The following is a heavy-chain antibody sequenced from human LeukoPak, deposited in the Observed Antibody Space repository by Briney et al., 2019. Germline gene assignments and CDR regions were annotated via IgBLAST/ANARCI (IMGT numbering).Heavy chain of an antibody. CDR1: GGAFSGYS. CDR2: IDPNGTT. Sequence: SETLSLTCAVYGGAFSGYSWSWLRQPPGKGLEWIGEIDPNGTTNYNPSLKSRVIVSVDTSKNQFSLNLNSVTAADTAVYYCASGGSGYGGNSAGGYFDYWGQGTLVTVSS. J-gene: IGHJ4*02. D-gene: IGHD4-23*01. CDR3: ASGGSGYGGNSAGGYFDY. V-gene: IGHV4-34*01.